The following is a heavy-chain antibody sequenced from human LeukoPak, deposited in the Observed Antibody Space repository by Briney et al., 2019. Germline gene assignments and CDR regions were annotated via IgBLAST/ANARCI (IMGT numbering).Heavy chain of an antibody. J-gene: IGHJ5*02. CDR1: GYTFTGYY. V-gene: IGHV1-2*02. CDR3: ARWGISSSWFPWFDP. D-gene: IGHD6-13*01. CDR2: INPNSGGT. Sequence: GASVKVSCKASGYTFTGYYMHWVRQAPGQGLEWMGWINPNSGGTNYARKFQGRVTMTRDTSISTAYMELSRLRSDDTAVYYCARWGISSSWFPWFDPWGQGTLVTVSS.